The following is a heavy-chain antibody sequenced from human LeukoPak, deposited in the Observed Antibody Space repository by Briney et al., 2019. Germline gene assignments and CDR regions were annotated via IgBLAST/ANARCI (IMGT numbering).Heavy chain of an antibody. D-gene: IGHD3-16*01. V-gene: IGHV3-72*01. CDR2: TRNKANSYTT. J-gene: IGHJ4*02. Sequence: GGSLRLSCAASGFSFSSFSMNWVRQAPGKGLEWVGRTRNKANSYTTEYAASVKGRFTISRDESTNSLYLQMNSLKTEDTAIYYCVRLRSYYFDYWGQGTLVTVSS. CDR1: GFSFSSFS. CDR3: VRLRSYYFDY.